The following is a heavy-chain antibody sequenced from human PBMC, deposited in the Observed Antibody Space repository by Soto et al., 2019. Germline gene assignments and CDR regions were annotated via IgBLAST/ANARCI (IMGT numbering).Heavy chain of an antibody. CDR1: GGSFSGYY. CDR3: ARDKITGLFDY. CDR2: INHSGST. D-gene: IGHD2-8*02. Sequence: QVQLQQWGAGLLKPSETLSLTCAVYGGSFSGYYWTWIRQPPGTGLEWSGEINHSGSTNYNPSLKSRVTLSVDTSKNQFSLKLTSVTDAGTAVYYCARDKITGLFDYWGQGTLVTVSS. J-gene: IGHJ4*02. V-gene: IGHV4-34*01.